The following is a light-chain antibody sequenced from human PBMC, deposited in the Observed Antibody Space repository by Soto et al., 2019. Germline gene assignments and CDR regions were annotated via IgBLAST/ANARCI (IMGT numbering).Light chain of an antibody. CDR2: GAS. CDR1: QSVSSNY. J-gene: IGKJ2*01. V-gene: IGKV3-20*01. CDR3: QQYGRSPRFT. Sequence: EIVLTQSPGTLSLSPGDRATLSCRASQSVSSNYLAWYQQKPGQAPRLLIYGASRGAAGIPDRFSGSGPGTALPLTISRLEHEDLDVYLCQQYGRSPRFTFGQGTKVDIK.